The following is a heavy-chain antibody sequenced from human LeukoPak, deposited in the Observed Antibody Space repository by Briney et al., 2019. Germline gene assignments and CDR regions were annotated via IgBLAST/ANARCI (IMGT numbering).Heavy chain of an antibody. D-gene: IGHD5-24*01. CDR2: VVVGSGNT. V-gene: IGHV1-58*01. CDR3: AAVTPAGEDGYTSGY. J-gene: IGHJ4*02. Sequence: GTSVKVSCKASGFTFTSSAVQWVRQARGQRLEWIGWVVVGSGNTNYAQKFQERVTITRDMSTSTAYMELSSLRSEDTAVYYCAAVTPAGEDGYTSGYWGQGTLVTVSS. CDR1: GFTFTSSA.